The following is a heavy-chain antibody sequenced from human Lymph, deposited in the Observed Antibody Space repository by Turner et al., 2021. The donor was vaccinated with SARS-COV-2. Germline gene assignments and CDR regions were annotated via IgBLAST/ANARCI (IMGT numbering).Heavy chain of an antibody. CDR3: ARAYSGSYYYGMDV. V-gene: IGHV3-30-3*01. Sequence: QVPLVESGGGVVQPGRSLRLSCASSGFTVSSYAMHWVRQAPGKGLEWVAIISYDGSKKYYADSVKGRFTISRDNSKNTLYLQMNSLRAEDAAVYYCARAYSGSYYYGMDVWGQGTTVTVS. CDR2: ISYDGSKK. J-gene: IGHJ6*02. D-gene: IGHD1-26*01. CDR1: GFTVSSYA.